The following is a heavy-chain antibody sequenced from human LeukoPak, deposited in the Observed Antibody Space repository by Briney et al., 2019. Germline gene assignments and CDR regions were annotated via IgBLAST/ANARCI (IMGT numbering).Heavy chain of an antibody. CDR2: IIPIFGTA. D-gene: IGHD4-23*01. V-gene: IGHV1-69*13. CDR1: GGTFSSYA. CDR3: ARDVGYGGNSGFGY. Sequence: SVKVSCKASGGTFSSYAISWVRQAPGQGLEWMGGIIPIFGTANYAQKFQGRVTITADESTSTAYMELSSLRSEDTAVYYCARDVGYGGNSGFGYWGQGTLVTASS. J-gene: IGHJ4*02.